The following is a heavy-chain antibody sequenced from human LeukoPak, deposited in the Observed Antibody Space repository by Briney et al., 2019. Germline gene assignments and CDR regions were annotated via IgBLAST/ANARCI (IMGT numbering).Heavy chain of an antibody. CDR2: ISSSSSYI. J-gene: IGHJ5*02. V-gene: IGHV3-21*01. CDR1: GFTFSSYS. Sequence: PGGSLRLSCAASGFTFSSYSMNWVRQAPGKGLEWVSSISSSSSYIYYADSVKGRFTISRDNAKNSLYLQMNSLRAEDTAVYYCARGQFTIFGVAKGYWFDPWGQGTLVTVSS. D-gene: IGHD3-3*01. CDR3: ARGQFTIFGVAKGYWFDP.